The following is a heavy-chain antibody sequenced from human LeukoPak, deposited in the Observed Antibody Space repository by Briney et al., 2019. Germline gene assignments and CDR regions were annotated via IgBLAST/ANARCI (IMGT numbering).Heavy chain of an antibody. CDR1: GFTFAVYA. J-gene: IGHJ3*02. CDR3: AKRGAPYSTSWYDAFDI. Sequence: PGGSLRLSCAASGFTFAVYAMTWVRQAPGKGLEWVSAISGSGDATYYADSVQGRFTISTDNSKNTLYLQMNSLRAEDTAVYYCAKRGAPYSTSWYDAFDIWGRGTMVTVSS. CDR2: ISGSGDAT. V-gene: IGHV3-23*01. D-gene: IGHD6-13*01.